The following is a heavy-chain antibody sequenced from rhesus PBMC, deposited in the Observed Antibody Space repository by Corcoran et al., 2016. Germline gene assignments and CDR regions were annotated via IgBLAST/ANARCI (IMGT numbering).Heavy chain of an antibody. CDR1: GFTLSGYE. CDR3: ARGDYYYGLDS. V-gene: IGHV3-115*02. J-gene: IGHJ6*01. D-gene: IGHD3-34*01. Sequence: EVQLAESGGGLVQPGGSLRLSCAASGFTLSGYEMHWVRQAPGKGLESVSVIGGDISYTHYADSVKGRFTISRDNAKNSLSLQMNSLRAEDTAVYYCARGDYYYGLDSWGQGVVVTVSS. CDR2: IGGDISYT.